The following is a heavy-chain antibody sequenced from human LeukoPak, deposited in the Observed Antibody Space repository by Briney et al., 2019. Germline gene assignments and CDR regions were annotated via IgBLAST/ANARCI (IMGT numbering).Heavy chain of an antibody. D-gene: IGHD3-22*01. CDR1: GGSVSSTTYY. CDR2: INYSGST. CDR3: ARLETYDSTLDY. Sequence: SETLSLTCTVSGGSVSSTTYYWSWIRQPPGKGLEWIASINYSGSTYYNPSLKSRVTISVDTSENQFSLKLSSVTAADTAVYYCARLETYDSTLDYWGQGTLVTVSP. V-gene: IGHV4-39*01. J-gene: IGHJ4*02.